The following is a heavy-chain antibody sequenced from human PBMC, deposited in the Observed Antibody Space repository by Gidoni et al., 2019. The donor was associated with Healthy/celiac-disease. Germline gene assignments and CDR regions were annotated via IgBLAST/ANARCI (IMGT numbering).Heavy chain of an antibody. D-gene: IGHD3-10*01. CDR1: GGSFSGYY. J-gene: IGHJ4*02. CDR2: INHSGST. CDR3: ARGLEVMVRGPLGY. Sequence: QVQLQQWGAGLLKPSETLSLTCAVYGGSFSGYYWSWIRQPPGKGLEWIGEINHSGSTNYNPSLKSRVTISVDTSKNQFSLKLSSVTAADTAVYYCARGLEVMVRGPLGYWGQGTLVTVSS. V-gene: IGHV4-34*01.